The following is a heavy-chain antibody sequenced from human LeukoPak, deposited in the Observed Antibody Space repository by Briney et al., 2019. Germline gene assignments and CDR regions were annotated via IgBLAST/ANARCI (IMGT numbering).Heavy chain of an antibody. V-gene: IGHV4-30-4*01. J-gene: IGHJ4*02. CDR1: GGLTSSGDYY. Sequence: PSETLSLTCTVSGGLTSSGDYYWSWIRQSPAKGLEWIGQVYYSGSTLYSPSLKSRLTISIDTSKNQFSLRLSSVTGADTAVYYCASLSVWELATHPGGSFDYWGRGILVTVSS. CDR2: VYYSGST. D-gene: IGHD5-24*01. CDR3: ASLSVWELATHPGGSFDY.